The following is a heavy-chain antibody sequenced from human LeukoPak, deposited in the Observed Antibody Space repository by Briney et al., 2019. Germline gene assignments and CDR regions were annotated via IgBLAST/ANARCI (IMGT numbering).Heavy chain of an antibody. J-gene: IGHJ6*03. CDR1: GYSFTSYW. D-gene: IGHD6-13*01. CDR2: IYPGDSDT. V-gene: IGHV5-51*01. CDR3: ARHLAAAGTNYYYYMDV. Sequence: GESLKISCKGSGYSFTSYWIGWVRQMPGKGLEWMGIIYPGDSDTRYSPSFQGQVTISADKSISTAYLQWSSLKASDTAMYYCARHLAAAGTNYYYYMDVWGKGTTVTVSS.